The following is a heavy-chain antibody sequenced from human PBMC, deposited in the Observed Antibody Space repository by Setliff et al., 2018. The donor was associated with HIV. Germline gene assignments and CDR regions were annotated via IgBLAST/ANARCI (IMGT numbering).Heavy chain of an antibody. D-gene: IGHD3-10*01. J-gene: IGHJ5*02. Sequence: SETLSLTCTVSGGSISSTSYCWNWIRQPPGKGLEWIGFIFASGETKYNPSLQSRVTISIDTSKNQFSLKLSSVIAADTAMYYCARRIDNSGTFPDKNWFDPWGQGSPVTVSS. CDR1: GGSISSTSYC. CDR2: IFASGET. V-gene: IGHV4-61*05. CDR3: ARRIDNSGTFPDKNWFDP.